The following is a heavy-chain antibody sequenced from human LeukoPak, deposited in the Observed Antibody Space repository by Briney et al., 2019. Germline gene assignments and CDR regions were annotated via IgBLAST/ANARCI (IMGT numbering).Heavy chain of an antibody. J-gene: IGHJ5*02. CDR3: ARGVHSGSWYGWFDP. CDR2: INPNSGGT. Sequence: ASVKVSCKASGYTFTGYYMHWVRQAPGQGLEWMGWINPNSGGTNYAQKFQGRVTMTRDTSISTAYMELSRLRSDDTAVYYCARGVHSGSWYGWFDPWRQGTLVTVSP. D-gene: IGHD6-13*01. CDR1: GYTFTGYY. V-gene: IGHV1-2*02.